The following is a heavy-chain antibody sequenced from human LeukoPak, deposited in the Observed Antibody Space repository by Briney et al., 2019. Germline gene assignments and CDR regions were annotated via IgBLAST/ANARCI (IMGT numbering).Heavy chain of an antibody. CDR2: ISAYNGNT. D-gene: IGHD7-27*01. J-gene: IGHJ3*02. V-gene: IGHV1-18*01. CDR1: GGTFSSYA. CDR3: ARDGALGISDAFDI. Sequence: ASVKVSCKASGGTFSSYAISWVRQAPGQGLEWMGWISAYNGNTNYAQKLQGRVTMTTDTSTSTAYMELRSLRSDDTAVYYCARDGALGISDAFDIWGQGTMVTVSS.